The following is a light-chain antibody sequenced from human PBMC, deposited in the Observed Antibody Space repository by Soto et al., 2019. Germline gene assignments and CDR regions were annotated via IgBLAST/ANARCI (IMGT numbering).Light chain of an antibody. J-gene: IGKJ4*01. CDR2: AAS. CDR3: QKYNSAPLT. V-gene: IGKV1-27*01. Sequence: PSSLSASVGDRVTITCRASQSISSNLNWYQQKPGKVPKVLIYAASTLQSGVPSRFSGSGSGTDFTLTISSLQPEDAATYYCQKYNSAPLTFGGGTKVDIK. CDR1: QSISSN.